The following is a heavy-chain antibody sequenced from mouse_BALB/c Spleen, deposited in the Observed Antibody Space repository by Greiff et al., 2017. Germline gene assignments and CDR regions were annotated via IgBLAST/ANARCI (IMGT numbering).Heavy chain of an antibody. V-gene: IGHV5-17*02. D-gene: IGHD3-1*01. CDR2: ISSGSSTI. CDR1: GFTFSSFG. Sequence: EVHLVESGGGLVQPGGSRKLSCAASGFTFSSFGMHWVRQAPEKGLEWVAYISSGSSTIYYADTVKGRFTISRDNPKNTLFLQMTSLRSEDTAMYYCAREGTDYFDYWGQGTTLTVSS. J-gene: IGHJ2*01. CDR3: AREGTDYFDY.